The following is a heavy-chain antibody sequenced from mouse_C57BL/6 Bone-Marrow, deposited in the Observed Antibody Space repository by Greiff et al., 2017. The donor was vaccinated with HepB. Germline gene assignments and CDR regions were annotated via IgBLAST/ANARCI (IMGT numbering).Heavy chain of an antibody. V-gene: IGHV5-12*01. D-gene: IGHD2-5*01. J-gene: IGHJ3*01. CDR2: ISNGGGST. Sequence: EVQGVESGGGLVQPGGSLKLSCAASGFTFSDYYMYWVRQTPEKRLEWVAYISNGGGSTYYPDTVKGRFTISRDNAKNTLYLQMSRLKSEDTAMYYCARRAGSNSFAYWGQGTLVTVSA. CDR3: ARRAGSNSFAY. CDR1: GFTFSDYY.